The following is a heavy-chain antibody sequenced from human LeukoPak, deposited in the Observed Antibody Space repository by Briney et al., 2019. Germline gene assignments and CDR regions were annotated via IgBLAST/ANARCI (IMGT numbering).Heavy chain of an antibody. CDR3: ARDPQWELLAYYYYYYMDV. Sequence: PGGSLRLSCAASGFTFSSYSMNWVRQAPGKGLEWVSSISSSSSYIYYADSVKGRFTISRDNAKNSLYLQMNSLRAEDTAVYYCARDPQWELLAYYYYYYMDVWGKGTTVTVSS. J-gene: IGHJ6*03. D-gene: IGHD1-26*01. V-gene: IGHV3-21*01. CDR2: ISSSSSYI. CDR1: GFTFSSYS.